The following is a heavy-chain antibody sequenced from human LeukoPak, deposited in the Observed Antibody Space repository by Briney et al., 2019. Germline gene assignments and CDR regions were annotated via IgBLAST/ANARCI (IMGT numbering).Heavy chain of an antibody. J-gene: IGHJ4*02. CDR1: GGTFSSYA. Sequence: GSSVKVSCKASGGTFSSYAISWVRQAPGQGLEWMGGIIPIFGTANYAQKFQGRVTITADESTSTAYMELSSLRSEDTAVYYCARTSDCSSTSCHPNFDYWGQGTLVTVSS. CDR3: ARTSDCSSTSCHPNFDY. V-gene: IGHV1-69*01. CDR2: IIPIFGTA. D-gene: IGHD2-2*01.